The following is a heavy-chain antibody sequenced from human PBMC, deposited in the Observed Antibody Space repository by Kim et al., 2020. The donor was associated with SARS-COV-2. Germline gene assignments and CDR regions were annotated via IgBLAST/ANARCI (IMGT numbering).Heavy chain of an antibody. CDR1: GYSFTSYW. CDR2: IYPGDSDT. V-gene: IGHV5-51*01. Sequence: GESLKISCKGSGYSFTSYWIGWVRQMPGKGLEWMGIIYPGDSDTRYSPSFQGQVTISADKSISTAYLQWSSLKASDTAMYYCARRMRDWNYGSGWFDPWGQGTLVTVSS. J-gene: IGHJ5*02. D-gene: IGHD1-7*01. CDR3: ARRMRDWNYGSGWFDP.